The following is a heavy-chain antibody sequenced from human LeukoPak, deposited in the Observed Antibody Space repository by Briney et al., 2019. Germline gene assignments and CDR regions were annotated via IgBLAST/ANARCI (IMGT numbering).Heavy chain of an antibody. CDR1: GFTFSSYG. CDR2: IWYDGSNK. Sequence: PGGSLRLSCAASGFTFSSYGMHWVRQAPGKGLEWVAVIWYDGSNKYYADSVKGRFTISRDNSKNTLYLQMNSLRAEDTAVYYCARALEYYDILTALLNYYGMDVWGQGTTVTVSS. CDR3: ARALEYYDILTALLNYYGMDV. J-gene: IGHJ6*02. V-gene: IGHV3-33*01. D-gene: IGHD3-9*01.